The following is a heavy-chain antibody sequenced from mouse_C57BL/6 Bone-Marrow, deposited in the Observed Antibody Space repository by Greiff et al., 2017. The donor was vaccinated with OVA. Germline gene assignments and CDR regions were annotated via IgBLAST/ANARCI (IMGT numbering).Heavy chain of an antibody. D-gene: IGHD2-1*01. CDR2: IDPAGGYT. J-gene: IGHJ4*01. V-gene: IGHV1-50*01. Sequence: QVQLKQPGAELVKPGASVKLSCKASGYTFTSYWMQWVKQRPGQGLEWIGEIDPAGGYTNYNQKFKGKATLTVDTSSSTAYMPLSSLTSEDSAVYYCARSADNCNEGLGDAMASWGQGTSVTVSS. CDR1: GYTFTSYW. CDR3: ARSADNCNEGLGDAMAS.